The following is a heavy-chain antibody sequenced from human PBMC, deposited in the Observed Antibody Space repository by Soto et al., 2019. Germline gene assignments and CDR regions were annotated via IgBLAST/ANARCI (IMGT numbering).Heavy chain of an antibody. V-gene: IGHV3-11*01. Sequence: QLVESGGGLVKPGGSLRLSCAASEFSFSGYFMSWIRQAPGKGLEWVAYISSLSDTIYYADSVKGRFTISRDNAKNSLFLHMNSLRDEYTAVYYCAGSLSSWYFTYIMDVWGQGTTVSVSS. D-gene: IGHD6-6*01. CDR2: ISSLSDTI. CDR3: AGSLSSWYFTYIMDV. J-gene: IGHJ6*02. CDR1: EFSFSGYF.